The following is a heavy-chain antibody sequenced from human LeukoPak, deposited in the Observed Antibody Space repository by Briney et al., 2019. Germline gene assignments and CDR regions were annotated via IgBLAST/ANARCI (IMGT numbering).Heavy chain of an antibody. J-gene: IGHJ4*02. Sequence: SVKVSCKASGYTFTSYYMHWVRQAPGQGLEWMGGIIPIFGTANYAQKFQGRVTITTDESTSTAYMELSSLRSEDTAVYYCASGANYYINYWGQGTLVTVSS. CDR1: GYTFTSYY. V-gene: IGHV1-69*05. CDR2: IIPIFGTA. CDR3: ASGANYYINY. D-gene: IGHD3-22*01.